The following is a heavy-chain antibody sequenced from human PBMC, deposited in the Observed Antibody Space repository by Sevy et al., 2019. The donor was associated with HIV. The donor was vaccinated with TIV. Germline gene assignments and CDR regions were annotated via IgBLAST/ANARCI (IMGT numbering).Heavy chain of an antibody. CDR2: ISVSGSDT. CDR3: ARLSSGWSFDY. D-gene: IGHD6-19*01. V-gene: IGHV3-21*01. Sequence: GGSLRLSCAASGFSFSSYSMNWVHQATGKGLEWVPSISVSGSDTYYADSMKGRFNISRDNAKNSLTLQMNSLRADDTAVYYCARLSSGWSFDYWGQGALVTVSS. CDR1: GFSFSSYS. J-gene: IGHJ4*02.